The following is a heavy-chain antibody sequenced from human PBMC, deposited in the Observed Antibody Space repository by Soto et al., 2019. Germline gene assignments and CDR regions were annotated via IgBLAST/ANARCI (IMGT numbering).Heavy chain of an antibody. CDR3: ASSFTSSQWRYGMDV. CDR1: GYTFTSYG. CDR2: ISAYNGNT. J-gene: IGHJ6*02. D-gene: IGHD2-2*01. V-gene: IGHV1-18*01. Sequence: QVQLVQSGAEVKKPGASVKVSCKASGYTFTSYGISWVRQAPGQGLEWMGWISAYNGNTNYAQKLQGRVTMTTDTSTRTAYMELRSLRSDDTAVYSCASSFTSSQWRYGMDVWGQGTTVTVSS.